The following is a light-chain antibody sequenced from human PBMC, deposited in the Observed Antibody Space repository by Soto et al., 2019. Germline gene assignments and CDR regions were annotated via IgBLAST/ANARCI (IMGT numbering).Light chain of an antibody. CDR2: GAS. CDR3: QQYDNLPPFT. V-gene: IGKV1-33*01. CDR1: QDIRTS. J-gene: IGKJ3*01. Sequence: DIQMTQSPSSLSASVGARVSITCQASQDIRTSLSWFQQKPGRAPKLMIYGASNLETEVPSRYRGSGSGTDFTFTIRSLQPEDIATYNCQQYDNLPPFTFGPGTKVDIK.